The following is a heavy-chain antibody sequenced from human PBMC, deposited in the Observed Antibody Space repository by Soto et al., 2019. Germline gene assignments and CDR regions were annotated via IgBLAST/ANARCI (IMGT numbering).Heavy chain of an antibody. J-gene: IGHJ5*02. CDR2: ISGSGGSK. CDR1: GFTFSSYA. V-gene: IGHV3-23*01. Sequence: PGGSLRLSCAVSGFTFSSYAMSWVRQAPGKGLEWVSAISGSGGSKYYVDSVKGRFTISRDNSKNTLYLQMNSLRAEDTAVYYCAKDHPRVAAAGTEGWFDPWGQGTLVTVSS. D-gene: IGHD6-13*01. CDR3: AKDHPRVAAAGTEGWFDP.